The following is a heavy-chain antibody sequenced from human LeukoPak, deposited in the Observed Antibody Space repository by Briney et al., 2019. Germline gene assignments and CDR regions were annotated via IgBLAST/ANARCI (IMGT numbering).Heavy chain of an antibody. Sequence: GGSLRLSCAASGFTFSSYSMTWVRQAPGKGLEWVSYISSSSSTIYYADSVKGRFTISRDNAKNSLYLQMNSLRAEDTAVYYCARASLADYYYYYGMGVWGQGTTVTVSS. D-gene: IGHD2-2*01. V-gene: IGHV3-48*01. CDR3: ARASLADYYYYYGMGV. J-gene: IGHJ6*02. CDR1: GFTFSSYS. CDR2: ISSSSSTI.